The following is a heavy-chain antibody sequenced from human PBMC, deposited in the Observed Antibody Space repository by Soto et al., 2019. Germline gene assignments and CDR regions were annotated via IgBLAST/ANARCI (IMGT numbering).Heavy chain of an antibody. CDR1: GFTFSSYG. D-gene: IGHD6-6*01. CDR3: ARDLGSSSFGGGSDY. Sequence: GGSLRLSCAASGFTFSSYGMHWVRQAPGKGLEWVAVIWYDGSNKYYADSVKGRFTISRDNSKNTLYLQMNSLRAEDTAVYYCARDLGSSSFGGGSDYWGQGTL. V-gene: IGHV3-33*01. J-gene: IGHJ4*02. CDR2: IWYDGSNK.